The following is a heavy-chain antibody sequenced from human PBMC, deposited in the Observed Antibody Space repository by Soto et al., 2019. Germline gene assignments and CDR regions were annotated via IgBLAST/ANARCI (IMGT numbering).Heavy chain of an antibody. D-gene: IGHD1-26*01. J-gene: IGHJ6*02. CDR1: GDSVTSGSYY. Sequence: SETLSLTCIVSGDSVTSGSYYRTWLRQPPGKGLEWIGYISYTGRTKYNPSLQSRVTISVDTSKNDFSLNLSSVTAADTAVYFCAREWELLPYYVMNVWGHGTAVTVSS. CDR2: ISYTGRT. V-gene: IGHV4-61*03. CDR3: AREWELLPYYVMNV.